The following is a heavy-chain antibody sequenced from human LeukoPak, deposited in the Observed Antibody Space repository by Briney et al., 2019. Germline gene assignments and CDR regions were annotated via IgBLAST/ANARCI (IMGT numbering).Heavy chain of an antibody. D-gene: IGHD1-26*01. CDR1: GFTFSDYY. V-gene: IGHV3-11*04. J-gene: IGHJ4*02. CDR2: ISSSGSTI. Sequence: GGSLRLSCAASGFTFSDYYRSWIRQAPGKGLEWVSYISSSGSTIYYADSVKGRFTISRDNAKNSLYLQMNSLRAEDTAVYYCARAGTWELIYYFGYWGQGTLVTVSS. CDR3: ARAGTWELIYYFGY.